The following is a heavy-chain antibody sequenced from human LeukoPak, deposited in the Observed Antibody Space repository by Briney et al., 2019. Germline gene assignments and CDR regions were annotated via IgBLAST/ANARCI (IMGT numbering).Heavy chain of an antibody. Sequence: PGRSLRLSCAASGFTFSSYGMHWVRQAPGKGLEWVAVISYDGSNKYYADSVKGRFTIFRDNSQNTLYLQMNSVRAEVTAVYYCAKPLWFGELDYWGQGTLVTVSS. CDR1: GFTFSSYG. D-gene: IGHD3-10*01. V-gene: IGHV3-30*18. J-gene: IGHJ4*02. CDR3: AKPLWFGELDY. CDR2: ISYDGSNK.